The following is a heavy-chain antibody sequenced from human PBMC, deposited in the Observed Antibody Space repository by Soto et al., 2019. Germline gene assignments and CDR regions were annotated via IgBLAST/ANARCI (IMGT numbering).Heavy chain of an antibody. CDR1: GFSFSSYW. CDR3: AKDVELGSTAMLVY. J-gene: IGHJ4*02. V-gene: IGHV3-7*01. D-gene: IGHD5-18*01. CDR2: MNQGGSEI. Sequence: GGSLRLSCGASGFSFSSYWMSWVRQAPGKGLEWVANMNQGGSEINYVDSVRGRFTISRDNSKNTLYLQMNSLRAEDTAVYYCAKDVELGSTAMLVYWGQGTLVTVSS.